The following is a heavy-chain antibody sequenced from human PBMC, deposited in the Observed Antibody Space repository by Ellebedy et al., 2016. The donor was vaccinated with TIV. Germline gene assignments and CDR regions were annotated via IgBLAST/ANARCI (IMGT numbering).Heavy chain of an antibody. CDR2: IDDDGSFT. J-gene: IGHJ4*02. CDR1: GFTLSSYW. V-gene: IGHV3-74*01. CDR3: ARDVSGSADY. Sequence: GESLKISCAASGFTLSSYWMHWVRQAPGKGLVWVSRIDDDGSFTDYAHSVMGRFTVSRDIAKNTLYLQMDSLRVEESAVYYGARDVSGSADYWGQGALVTVSS. D-gene: IGHD1-26*01.